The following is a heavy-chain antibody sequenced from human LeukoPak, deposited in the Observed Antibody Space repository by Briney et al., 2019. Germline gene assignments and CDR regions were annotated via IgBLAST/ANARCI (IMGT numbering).Heavy chain of an antibody. J-gene: IGHJ4*02. CDR3: ARASWFGESTTDY. CDR2: IYTSGST. D-gene: IGHD3-10*01. V-gene: IGHV4-61*02. CDR1: GGSISSGSYY. Sequence: SETPSLTCTVSGGSISSGSYYWSWIRQPAGKGLEWIGRIYTSGSTNYNPSLKSRVTISVDTSKNQFSLKLSSVTAADTAVYYCARASWFGESTTDYWGQGTLVTVSS.